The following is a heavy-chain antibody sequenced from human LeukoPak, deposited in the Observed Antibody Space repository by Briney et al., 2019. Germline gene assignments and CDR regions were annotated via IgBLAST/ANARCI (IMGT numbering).Heavy chain of an antibody. Sequence: ASVKVSCKASGYTFTGYYMHWVRQAPGQGLEWMGWINPNSGGTNYAQKFQGRVTMTRDTSISTAYMELSRLRFDDTAVYYCARDYGRGELELDYWGQGTLVTVSS. J-gene: IGHJ4*02. CDR2: INPNSGGT. V-gene: IGHV1-2*02. CDR1: GYTFTGYY. CDR3: ARDYGRGELELDY. D-gene: IGHD1-7*01.